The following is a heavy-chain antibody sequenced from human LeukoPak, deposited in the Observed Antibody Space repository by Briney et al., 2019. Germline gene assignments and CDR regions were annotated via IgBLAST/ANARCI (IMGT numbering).Heavy chain of an antibody. J-gene: IGHJ4*02. CDR2: IYYSGST. CDR3: ARLGYSSSGRAFDY. V-gene: IGHV4-59*01. CDR1: GGSISSYY. D-gene: IGHD6-13*01. Sequence: SETLSLTCTVSGGSISSYYWSWIRQPPGKGLEWIGYIYYSGSTNYNPSLKSRVTISVDTSKNQFSLKLSSVTAADTAVYYCARLGYSSSGRAFDYWGQGTLVTVSS.